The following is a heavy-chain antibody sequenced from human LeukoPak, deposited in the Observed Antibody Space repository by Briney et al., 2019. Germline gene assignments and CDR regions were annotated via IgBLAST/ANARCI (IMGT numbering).Heavy chain of an antibody. V-gene: IGHV1-2*02. Sequence: ASVKVSCKASGYTFTGYYIHWVRQAPGQGLEWMGWINPNSGGTNYAQKFQGRVTMTRDTSISTAYMELSRLRSDDTAVYYCARDLSYYDYVWGSYRFNWFDPGGQGTLVTVS. CDR2: INPNSGGT. D-gene: IGHD3-16*02. CDR1: GYTFTGYY. J-gene: IGHJ5*02. CDR3: ARDLSYYDYVWGSYRFNWFDP.